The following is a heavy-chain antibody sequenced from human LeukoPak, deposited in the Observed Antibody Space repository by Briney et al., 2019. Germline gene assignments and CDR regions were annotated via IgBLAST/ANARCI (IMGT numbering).Heavy chain of an antibody. D-gene: IGHD5-12*01. V-gene: IGHV3-21*01. CDR3: ARDGGGYRFYNWFDP. J-gene: IGHJ5*02. CDR1: GFTFSSYS. CDR2: ISSSSSYI. Sequence: PGGSLRLSCAASGFTFSSYSMNWVRQAPGKGLEWVSSISSSSSYIYYADSVKGRFTISRDNAKNSLYLQMNSLRAEDTAVYYCARDGGGYRFYNWFDPWGQGTLVTVSS.